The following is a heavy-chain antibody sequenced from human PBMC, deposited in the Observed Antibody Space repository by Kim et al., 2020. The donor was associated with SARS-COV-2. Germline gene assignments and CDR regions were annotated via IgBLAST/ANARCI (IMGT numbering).Heavy chain of an antibody. CDR3: ARDGREGGSGYYYYYYGMDV. D-gene: IGHD3-3*01. Sequence: GGSLRLSCAASGFTVSSNYMSWVRQAPGKGLEWVSVIYSGGSTYYADSVKGRFTISRDNSKNTLYLQMNSLRAEDTAVYYCARDGREGGSGYYYYYYGMDVWGQGTTVTVSS. V-gene: IGHV3-53*01. CDR2: IYSGGST. CDR1: GFTVSSNY. J-gene: IGHJ6*02.